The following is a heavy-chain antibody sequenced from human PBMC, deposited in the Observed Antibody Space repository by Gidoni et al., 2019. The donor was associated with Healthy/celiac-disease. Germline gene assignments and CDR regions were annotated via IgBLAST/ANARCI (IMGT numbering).Heavy chain of an antibody. J-gene: IGHJ6*02. CDR3: ARDTATTVTTLGYGMDV. CDR1: GFTFSSYW. Sequence: EVQLVESGGGLVQPGGSLRLSCAASGFTFSSYWMSWVRQAPGKGLEWVANIKQDGSEKYYVDSVKGRFTISRDNAKNSLYLQMNSLRAEDTAVYYCARDTATTVTTLGYGMDVWGQGTTVTVSS. CDR2: IKQDGSEK. D-gene: IGHD4-17*01. V-gene: IGHV3-7*01.